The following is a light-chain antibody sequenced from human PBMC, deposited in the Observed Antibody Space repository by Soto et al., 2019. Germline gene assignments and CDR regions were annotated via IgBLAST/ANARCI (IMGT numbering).Light chain of an antibody. V-gene: IGKV3-20*01. CDR1: QSVRTSY. CDR3: QQYGDSPT. J-gene: IGKJ4*01. CDR2: GTS. Sequence: EIVLTQSPGTLSLSPGERATLSCRASQSVRTSYLAWYQQKPGQTPRLLIYGTSGRATGIPDRFSGSGSGTDFTLTISRLEPEDFAVYYCQQYGDSPTFGGGTKVEIK.